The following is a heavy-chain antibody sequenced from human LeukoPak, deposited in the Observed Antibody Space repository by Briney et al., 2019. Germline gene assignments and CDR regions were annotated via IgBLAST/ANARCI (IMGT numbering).Heavy chain of an antibody. J-gene: IGHJ4*02. CDR2: IFSSGST. Sequence: PSETLSLTCTVSGGSISSYYWNWIRQPPGKGLEWIGYIFSSGSTNYSPSLRSRVTISVDTSKNQFSLKLSSVTAADMAVYYCARGPYYFDYWGQGTLVTVSS. V-gene: IGHV4-59*01. CDR1: GGSISSYY. CDR3: ARGPYYFDY.